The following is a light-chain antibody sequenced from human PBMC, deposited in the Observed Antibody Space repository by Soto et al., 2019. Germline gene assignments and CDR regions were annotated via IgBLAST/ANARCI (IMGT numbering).Light chain of an antibody. J-gene: IGKJ4*01. CDR3: QHRGNWPLT. Sequence: EILMTQSPDTLSVSPGERATLSCRASQSVSSYLAWYQQKPGQAPRLLIYDASNRATGIPARFSGSGSGTDFSLTISSLEPEDFAVYYCQHRGNWPLTFGGGTKVDIK. V-gene: IGKV3-11*01. CDR1: QSVSSY. CDR2: DAS.